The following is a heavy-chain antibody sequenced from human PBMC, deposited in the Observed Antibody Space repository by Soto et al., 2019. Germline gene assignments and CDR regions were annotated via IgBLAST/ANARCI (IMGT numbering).Heavy chain of an antibody. D-gene: IGHD2-8*01. CDR2: ICLYGNSI. Sequence: SCAHYGFCFKDYFMFWLRHAPGKGLEWVSYICLYGNSIYYADSVKGRFTISRDDATKSLNLHMNRLRTDDTAVYYCARDDHTYGVYWGQGTPVTVSS. CDR3: ARDDHTYGVY. J-gene: IGHJ4*02. CDR1: GFCFKDYF. V-gene: IGHV3-11*01.